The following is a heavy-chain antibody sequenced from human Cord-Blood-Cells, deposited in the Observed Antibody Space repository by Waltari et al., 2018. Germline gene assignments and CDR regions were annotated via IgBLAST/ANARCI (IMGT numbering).Heavy chain of an antibody. CDR1: GFTFDDYA. J-gene: IGHJ4*02. CDR2: ISWNSGSI. CDR3: AKGGMITFGGVIDY. Sequence: EVQLVESGGGLVQPGRSLRLSCAASGFTFDDYAMHWVRQAPGKGLEWVSGISWNSGSIGYADSVKCRFTISRDNAKNSLYLQMNSLRAEDTALYYCAKGGMITFGGVIDYWGQGTLVTVSS. D-gene: IGHD3-16*02. V-gene: IGHV3-9*01.